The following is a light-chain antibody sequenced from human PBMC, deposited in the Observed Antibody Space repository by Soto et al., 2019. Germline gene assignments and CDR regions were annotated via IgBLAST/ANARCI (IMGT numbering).Light chain of an antibody. J-gene: IGKJ2*01. Sequence: EIVLTQSPGTLSLSPGERATLSCRASQSVTSNYLAWYQQKPGQAPRLLIYGASSRATGIPDRFSGSGSGTDFTLTISRLEAEDFAVYYCQQYGSSPFGQGTKLEIK. CDR1: QSVTSNY. CDR3: QQYGSSP. CDR2: GAS. V-gene: IGKV3-20*01.